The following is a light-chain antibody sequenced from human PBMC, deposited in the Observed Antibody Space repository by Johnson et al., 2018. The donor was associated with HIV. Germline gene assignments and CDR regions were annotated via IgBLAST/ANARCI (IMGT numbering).Light chain of an antibody. CDR2: DNS. Sequence: QSVLTQPPSVSAAPGQKVTISCSGNRSNIGDNFVSWYQHLPGTAPKLLVYDNSKRPSGIPDRFSATKSGTSATLGITGLQTGDEAEYYCGTWDSSLSGYVVGTGTKVTVL. V-gene: IGLV1-51*01. CDR3: GTWDSSLSGYV. J-gene: IGLJ1*01. CDR1: RSNIGDNF.